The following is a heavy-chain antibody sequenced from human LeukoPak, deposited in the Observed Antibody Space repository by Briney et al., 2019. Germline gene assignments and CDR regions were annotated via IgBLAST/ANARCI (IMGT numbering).Heavy chain of an antibody. CDR1: GFTFSSYW. D-gene: IGHD3-9*01. Sequence: GGSLRLSCAASGFTFSSYWMSWVRQAPGKGLEWVANIKQDGSEKYYVDSVKGRFTTSRDNAKNSLSLQLNSLRVEDTAVYYCARGHYDVLAASYKWTPDYWGQGTLVTVSS. CDR3: ARGHYDVLAASYKWTPDY. J-gene: IGHJ4*02. V-gene: IGHV3-7*01. CDR2: IKQDGSEK.